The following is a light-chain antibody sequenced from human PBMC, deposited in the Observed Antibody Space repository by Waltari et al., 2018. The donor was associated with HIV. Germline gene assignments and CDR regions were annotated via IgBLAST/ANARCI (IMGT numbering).Light chain of an antibody. Sequence: QSALTQPAPVSGSPGQSITIPCTGTSSYVGGYNYVSWYQQHPGKAPNILISEVSNRPSGVTNRFSGSKSGNTASRTISGLQVEDEADYYCSSYTSSSTLYVCGTGTKVTVL. CDR2: EVS. CDR3: SSYTSSSTLYV. V-gene: IGLV2-14*01. J-gene: IGLJ1*01. CDR1: SSYVGGYNY.